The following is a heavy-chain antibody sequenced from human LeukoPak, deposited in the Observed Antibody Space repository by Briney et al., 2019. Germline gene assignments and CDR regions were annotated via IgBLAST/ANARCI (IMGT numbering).Heavy chain of an antibody. CDR3: ARMYTYYYYMDV. V-gene: IGHV3-11*01. D-gene: IGHD1-14*01. Sequence: GGSLRLSCAASGFTFSDYYMSWIRQAPGKGLEWVSHISTSGSAIYYADSVKGRFTISRDNAKNSLYLQLNSLRAEDTAVYYCARMYTYYYYMDVWGKGTTVTISS. CDR2: ISTSGSAI. CDR1: GFTFSDYY. J-gene: IGHJ6*03.